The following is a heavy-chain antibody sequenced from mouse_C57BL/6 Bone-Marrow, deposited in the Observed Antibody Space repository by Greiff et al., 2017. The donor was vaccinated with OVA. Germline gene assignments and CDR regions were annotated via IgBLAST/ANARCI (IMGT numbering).Heavy chain of an antibody. V-gene: IGHV14-1*01. CDR1: GFNIKDYY. J-gene: IGHJ2*01. D-gene: IGHD1-1*01. CDR2: IDPEDGDT. CDR3: TTPYYYGSSYGY. Sequence: VQLQPSGAELVRPGASVKLSCTASGFNIKDYYMHWVKQRPEQGLEWIGRIDPEDGDTEYAPKFQGTATMTADPSSNTAYLQRSSLTSEDTAVYYCTTPYYYGSSYGYWGQGTTLTVSS.